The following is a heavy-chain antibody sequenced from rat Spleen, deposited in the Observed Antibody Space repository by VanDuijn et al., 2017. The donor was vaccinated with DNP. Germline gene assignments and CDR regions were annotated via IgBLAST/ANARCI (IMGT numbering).Heavy chain of an antibody. V-gene: IGHV3-3*01. J-gene: IGHJ2*01. CDR1: GYSITSSYR. CDR2: INSAGST. CDR3: ATEALDY. Sequence: EVQLQESGPGLVKPSQSLSLTCSVTGYSITSSYRWNWIRKFTGNKLEWMGYINSAGSTNYNPSLKSRISITRDTSKNQFFLQVNSVTTEDTATYYCATEALDYWGQGVMVTVSS.